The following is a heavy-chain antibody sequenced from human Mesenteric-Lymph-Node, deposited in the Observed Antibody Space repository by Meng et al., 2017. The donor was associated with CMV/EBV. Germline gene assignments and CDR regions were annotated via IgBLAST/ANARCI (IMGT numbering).Heavy chain of an antibody. CDR1: GGSIRSYY. CDR3: ARGADYFDY. CDR2: IYYTGST. V-gene: IGHV4-59*01. J-gene: IGHJ4*02. Sequence: SETLSLTCTVPGGSIRSYYWSWIRQPPWKGLEWIGHIYYTGSTDYNPSLKSRVTVSVDTSKNQFSLTLTSVTAADTAVYYCARGADYFDYWGQGTLVTVSS.